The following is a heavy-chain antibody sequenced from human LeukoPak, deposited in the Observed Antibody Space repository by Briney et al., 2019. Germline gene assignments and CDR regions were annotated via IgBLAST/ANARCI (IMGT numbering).Heavy chain of an antibody. Sequence: SVKVSCKASGGTFSSYAISWVRQAPGQGLYGMGGIIPIFGTANYAQKFQGRVTITADESTSTAYIELSSLRSEDTAVYYCARTSVAGTNFDYWGQGTLVTVSS. CDR3: ARTSVAGTNFDY. V-gene: IGHV1-69*13. J-gene: IGHJ4*02. D-gene: IGHD6-19*01. CDR1: GGTFSSYA. CDR2: IIPIFGTA.